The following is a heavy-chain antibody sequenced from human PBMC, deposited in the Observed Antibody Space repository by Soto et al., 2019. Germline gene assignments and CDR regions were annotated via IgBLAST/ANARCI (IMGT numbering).Heavy chain of an antibody. CDR2: ISAYNGNT. V-gene: IGHV1-18*01. J-gene: IGHJ4*02. CDR3: ARDASYDILTGYLLDY. CDR1: GYTFTSYG. D-gene: IGHD3-9*01. Sequence: QVQLVQSGAEVKKPGASVKVSCKASGYTFTSYGISWVRQAPGQGLEWMGWISAYNGNTNYAQKLQGRVIMTTDTSTSTAYMELRSLRSDDTAVYYCARDASYDILTGYLLDYWGQGTLVTVSS.